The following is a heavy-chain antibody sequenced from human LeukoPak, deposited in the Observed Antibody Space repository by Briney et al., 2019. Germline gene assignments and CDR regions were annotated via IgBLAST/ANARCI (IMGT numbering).Heavy chain of an antibody. V-gene: IGHV4-39*07. CDR2: IYYSGST. D-gene: IGHD6-19*01. J-gene: IGHJ4*02. Sequence: SETLSLTCTVSGGSISSSSYYWGWIRQPPGKGLEWIGSIYYSGSTYYNPSLKSRVTISVDTSKNQFSLKLSSVTAADTAVYYCARYPAPLAVAGHLGFDYWGQGTLVTVSS. CDR1: GGSISSSSYY. CDR3: ARYPAPLAVAGHLGFDY.